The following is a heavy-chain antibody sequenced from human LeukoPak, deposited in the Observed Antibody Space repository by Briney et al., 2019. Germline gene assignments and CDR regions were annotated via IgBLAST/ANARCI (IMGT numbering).Heavy chain of an antibody. Sequence: SETLSLTCTVSGGSISGSSYYWGWIRQPPGKGLEWIGSIYYSGSTYYNPSLKSRVTISVDTSKNQFSLRLNSVTATDTAVYYCARGANYYDSSGYSATFDYWGQGTLVTVSS. V-gene: IGHV4-39*02. J-gene: IGHJ4*02. CDR2: IYYSGST. CDR1: GGSISGSSYY. CDR3: ARGANYYDSSGYSATFDY. D-gene: IGHD3-22*01.